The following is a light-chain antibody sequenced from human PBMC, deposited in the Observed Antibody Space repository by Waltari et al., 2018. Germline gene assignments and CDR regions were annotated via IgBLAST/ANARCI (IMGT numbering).Light chain of an antibody. CDR1: HNIGTY. V-gene: IGKV1-39*01. CDR3: QQSYTIPWT. Sequence: DIHMTQSPSSLSASVGDRITITCRASHNIGTYLNWYQQKVGTAPKLLVYTASSIQGGVPSRFSGSGSGTEFTLTISSLQPEDFATYFCQQSYTIPWTFGQGTKVQVK. CDR2: TAS. J-gene: IGKJ1*01.